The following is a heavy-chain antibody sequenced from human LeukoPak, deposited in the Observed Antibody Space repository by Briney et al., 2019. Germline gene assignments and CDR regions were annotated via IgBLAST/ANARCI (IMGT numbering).Heavy chain of an antibody. D-gene: IGHD2-2*01. Sequence: SETLSLTCTVSGGSLSSGDYYWSWIRQPPGKGLEWVGYIYYSGSTYYNPSLKSRVTISVDTSKNQFSLKLSSVTAADTAVYYCARDRSSSTSGMDVWGQGTTVTVSS. CDR1: GGSLSSGDYY. J-gene: IGHJ6*02. V-gene: IGHV4-30-4*01. CDR2: IYYSGST. CDR3: ARDRSSSTSGMDV.